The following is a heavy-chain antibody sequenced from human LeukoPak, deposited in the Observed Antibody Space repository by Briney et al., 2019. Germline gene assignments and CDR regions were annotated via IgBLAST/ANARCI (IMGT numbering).Heavy chain of an antibody. D-gene: IGHD3-3*01. CDR1: GGSISSSSYY. CDR3: ARQDVLRLKNYYYYMDV. CDR2: MYYSGST. Sequence: PSETLSLTCTVSGGSISSSSYYWGWIRQPRGKGLEWIGSMYYSGSTYYNPSLKSRVTISVDTSKNQFSLKLSSVTAADTAVYYRARQDVLRLKNYYYYMDVWGKGTTVTVSS. V-gene: IGHV4-39*01. J-gene: IGHJ6*03.